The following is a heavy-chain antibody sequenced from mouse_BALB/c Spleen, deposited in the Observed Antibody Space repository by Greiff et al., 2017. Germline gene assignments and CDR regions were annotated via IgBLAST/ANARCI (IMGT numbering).Heavy chain of an antibody. CDR2: ISYSGST. D-gene: IGHD2-14*01. V-gene: IGHV3-2*02. Sequence: EVKLMESGPGLVKPSQSLSLTCTVTGYSITSDYAWNWIRQFPGNKLEWMGYISYSGSTSYNPSLKSRISITRDTSKNQFFLQLNSVTTEDTATYYCARSSYRYDGFDYWGQGTTLTVSS. CDR1: GYSITSDYA. CDR3: ARSSYRYDGFDY. J-gene: IGHJ2*01.